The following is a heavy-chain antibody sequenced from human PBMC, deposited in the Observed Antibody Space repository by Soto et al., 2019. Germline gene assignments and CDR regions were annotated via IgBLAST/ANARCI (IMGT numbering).Heavy chain of an antibody. D-gene: IGHD2-15*01. CDR1: GFSFSDYY. CDR3: ARDRCGSGGSCFSGGAYYYGMDV. Sequence: GGSLRLSCAASGFSFSDYYMSWIRQAPGKGLERVSYISSSGSTIYYADSVKGRFTISRDNAKNSLYLQMNSLRAEDTAVYYCARDRCGSGGSCFSGGAYYYGMDVWGQGTTVTSP. CDR2: ISSSGSTI. J-gene: IGHJ6*02. V-gene: IGHV3-11*01.